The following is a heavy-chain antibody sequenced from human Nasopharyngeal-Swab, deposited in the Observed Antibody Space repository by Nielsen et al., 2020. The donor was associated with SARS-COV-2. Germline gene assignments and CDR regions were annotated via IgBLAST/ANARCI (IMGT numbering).Heavy chain of an antibody. Sequence: SETLSLTCTVSGGSISSGGYYWSWIRQHPGKGLEWIGYIYYSGSTYYNPSLKSRVTISVDTSKSQFSLKLSSVTAADTAVYYCAREEYCSGGSCYRWDWFDPWGQGTLVTVSS. J-gene: IGHJ5*02. CDR3: AREEYCSGGSCYRWDWFDP. CDR2: IYYSGST. V-gene: IGHV4-31*03. CDR1: GGSISSGGYY. D-gene: IGHD2-15*01.